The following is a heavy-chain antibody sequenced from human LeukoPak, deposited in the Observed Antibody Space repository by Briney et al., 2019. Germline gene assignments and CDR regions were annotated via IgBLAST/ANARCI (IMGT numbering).Heavy chain of an antibody. V-gene: IGHV3-48*04. J-gene: IGHJ4*02. CDR2: ISSSSSTI. CDR1: GFTFSSYS. D-gene: IGHD3-22*01. Sequence: PGGSLRLSCAASGFTFSSYSMNWVRQAPGKGPEGVSYISSSSSTIYYADSVKGRFTISRDNAKNSLYLQMNSLRAEDTAVYYCARGRNYYDSSGYYHRVYFDYWGQGTLVTVSS. CDR3: ARGRNYYDSSGYYHRVYFDY.